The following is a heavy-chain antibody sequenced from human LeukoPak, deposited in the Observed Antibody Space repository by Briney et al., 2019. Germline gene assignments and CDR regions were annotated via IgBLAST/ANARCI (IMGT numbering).Heavy chain of an antibody. CDR1: GFTFSRYW. CDR2: IDSDGSFT. Sequence: GGSLRLSCAASGFTFSRYWMHWVRQAPGKGLVWVSFIDSDGSFTNYADSVKGRFTISRDNAKNTLYLQMNSLRADDTAVYYCVRDPSGSGFAFDSWGQGALATVSS. V-gene: IGHV3-74*01. J-gene: IGHJ4*02. D-gene: IGHD1-1*01. CDR3: VRDPSGSGFAFDS.